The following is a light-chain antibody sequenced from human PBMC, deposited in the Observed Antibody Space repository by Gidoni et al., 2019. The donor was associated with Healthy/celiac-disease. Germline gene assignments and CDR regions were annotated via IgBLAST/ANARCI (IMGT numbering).Light chain of an antibody. CDR3: QQYYSTLYT. CDR1: QSVLYSSNNKNY. CDR2: WAS. Sequence: DIVLTQSTASLAASLGERATINCKSSQSVLYSSNNKNYLAWYQQKPGQPPKLLIYWASTRESGVPDRFSGSGSGTDFTLTISSLQAEDVAVYYCQQYYSTLYTFGQGTKLEIK. V-gene: IGKV4-1*01. J-gene: IGKJ2*01.